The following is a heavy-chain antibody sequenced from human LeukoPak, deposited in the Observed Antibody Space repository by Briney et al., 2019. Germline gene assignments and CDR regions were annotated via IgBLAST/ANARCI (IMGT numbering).Heavy chain of an antibody. CDR2: ISAYNGNT. J-gene: IGHJ4*02. Sequence: ASVKVSCKASGYTFTSYGISWVRQAPGQGLEWMGWISAYNGNTNYAQKLQGRVTMTTDTSTSTAYMELRSLRSDDTAVYYCARLLPYDSSGYYYPGYWGQGTLVTVSS. CDR3: ARLLPYDSSGYYYPGY. D-gene: IGHD3-22*01. V-gene: IGHV1-18*01. CDR1: GYTFTSYG.